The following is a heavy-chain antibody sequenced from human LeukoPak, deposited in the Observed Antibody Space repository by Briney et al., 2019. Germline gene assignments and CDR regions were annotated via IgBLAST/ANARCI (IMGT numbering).Heavy chain of an antibody. Sequence: GGSLRLSCTASGFTFGDYAMSWFRQAPGKGLEWVGFIRSKAYGGTTEYAASVKGRFTISRDDSKSIAYLQMNSLKTEDTAVYYCARGAPAGPFDAFDIWGQGTMVTVSS. D-gene: IGHD6-13*01. CDR2: IRSKAYGGTT. V-gene: IGHV3-49*03. J-gene: IGHJ3*02. CDR3: ARGAPAGPFDAFDI. CDR1: GFTFGDYA.